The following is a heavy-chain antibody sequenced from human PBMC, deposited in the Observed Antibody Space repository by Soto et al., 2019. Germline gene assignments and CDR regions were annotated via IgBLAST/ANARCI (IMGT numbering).Heavy chain of an antibody. J-gene: IGHJ5*02. V-gene: IGHV2-26*01. CDR3: ARTGRHWGPNKNYGNSVNWFAP. D-gene: IGHD4-17*01. CDR2: IFSNDEK. Sequence: SGPTLVNPTETLTLTCTVSGFSLSNARMGVSWIRQPPGKALEWLAHIFSNDEKSYSTSLKSRLTISKDTSKSQVVLTMTNMDPVDTATYYCARTGRHWGPNKNYGNSVNWFAPWGQGTLVTVSS. CDR1: GFSLSNARMG.